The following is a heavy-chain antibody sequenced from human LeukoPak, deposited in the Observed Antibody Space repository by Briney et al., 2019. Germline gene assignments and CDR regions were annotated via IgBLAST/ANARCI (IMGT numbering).Heavy chain of an antibody. D-gene: IGHD3-3*01. Sequence: SETLSLTCTVSGGSISSGGYYCSWIRQHPGKGLEWIGYIYYSGSTYYNPSLKSRVTISVDTSKNQFSLKLSSVTAADTGVYYCARGIIGVVTTYYFDYWGQGTLVTVSS. J-gene: IGHJ4*02. V-gene: IGHV4-31*03. CDR3: ARGIIGVVTTYYFDY. CDR1: GGSISSGGYY. CDR2: IYYSGST.